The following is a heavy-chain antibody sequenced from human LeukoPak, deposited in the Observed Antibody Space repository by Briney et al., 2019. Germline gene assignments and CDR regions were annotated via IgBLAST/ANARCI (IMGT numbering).Heavy chain of an antibody. Sequence: GGSLRLSCAASGFTFSSYAMSWVRQAPGKGLEWVSAISGSGGSTYYADSVKGRFTISRDNSKNTLYLQMNSLRAEDTAVYYCAKDRVRFGELFLFDYWGQGTLATVSS. CDR3: AKDRVRFGELFLFDY. CDR1: GFTFSSYA. CDR2: ISGSGGST. D-gene: IGHD3-10*01. J-gene: IGHJ4*02. V-gene: IGHV3-23*01.